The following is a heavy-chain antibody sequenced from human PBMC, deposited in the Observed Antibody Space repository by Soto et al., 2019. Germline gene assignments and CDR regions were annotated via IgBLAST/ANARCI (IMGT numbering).Heavy chain of an antibody. D-gene: IGHD6-19*01. CDR3: ARDEAPWLVLTDAFDI. V-gene: IGHV1-18*01. CDR1: GYTFTSYG. Sequence: GASVKVSCKASGYTFTSYGISWVRQAPGQGLEWMGWISAYNGNTNYAQKLQGRVTMTTDTSTSTAYMELRSLRSDDTAVYYCARDEAPWLVLTDAFDIWGQGTMVTVSS. CDR2: ISAYNGNT. J-gene: IGHJ3*02.